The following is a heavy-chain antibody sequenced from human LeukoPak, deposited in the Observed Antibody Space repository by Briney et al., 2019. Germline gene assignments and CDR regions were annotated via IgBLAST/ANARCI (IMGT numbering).Heavy chain of an antibody. CDR1: GGSFSGYS. D-gene: IGHD4-17*01. CDR2: INHSGST. CDR3: ARGPGLKPQTYGDRLVY. Sequence: SETLSLTWAVYGGSFSGYSWSWIRQPPGKGLEWIGEINHSGSTNYNPSPKNRLTISLDTSTNQSSLKLSSVPAADTAVYYCARGPGLKPQTYGDRLVYWGQGTLVTVSS. V-gene: IGHV4-34*01. J-gene: IGHJ4*02.